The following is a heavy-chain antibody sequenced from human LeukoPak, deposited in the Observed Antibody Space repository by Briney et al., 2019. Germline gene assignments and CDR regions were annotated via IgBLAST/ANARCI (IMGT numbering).Heavy chain of an antibody. J-gene: IGHJ3*02. CDR1: GFTVSSNY. CDR3: ARGALRYSRGAFDI. D-gene: IGHD3-9*01. Sequence: GGSLRLSCAASGFTVSSNYMSWVRQAPGKGLEWVSVIYSGGSTYYADSVKGRFTISRDNSKNTLYLQMNSLRAEDTAVYYCARGALRYSRGAFDIWGQGTMVTVSS. CDR2: IYSGGST. V-gene: IGHV3-53*01.